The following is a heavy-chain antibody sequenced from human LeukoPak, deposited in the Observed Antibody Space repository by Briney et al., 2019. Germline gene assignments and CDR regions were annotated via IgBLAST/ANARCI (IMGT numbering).Heavy chain of an antibody. CDR2: IYSGGST. J-gene: IGHJ4*02. CDR3: ALYGDYTTDRDREFDY. V-gene: IGHV3-53*01. CDR1: GFTVSSNY. D-gene: IGHD4-17*01. Sequence: SGGSLRLSCAASGFTVSSNYMSWVRQAPGKGLEWVSVIYSGGSTYYADSVKGRFTISRDNSKNTLYLQMNSLRAEDTAVYYCALYGDYTTDRDREFDYWGQGTLVTVSS.